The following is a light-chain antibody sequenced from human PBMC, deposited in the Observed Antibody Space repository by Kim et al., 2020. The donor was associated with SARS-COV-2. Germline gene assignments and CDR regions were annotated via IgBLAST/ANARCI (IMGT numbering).Light chain of an antibody. Sequence: SASVGDRVTITCQASQDIRNYLNWYQQKPGKAPRLLIYRASNLQTGVPSRFSGSGSGTDFTFTISSLQPEDISTYYCQQYDNRPYTFGQGTKLEI. CDR3: QQYDNRPYT. J-gene: IGKJ2*01. CDR1: QDIRNY. V-gene: IGKV1-33*01. CDR2: RAS.